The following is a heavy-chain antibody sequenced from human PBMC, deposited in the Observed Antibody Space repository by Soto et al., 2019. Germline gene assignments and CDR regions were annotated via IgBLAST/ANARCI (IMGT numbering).Heavy chain of an antibody. J-gene: IGHJ3*02. CDR2: ISGAGGST. D-gene: IGHD5-12*01. CDR1: GFTFIKYS. V-gene: IGHV3-23*01. CDR3: AKSWGDSWLQCDFDM. Sequence: EVRLLESGGGLVKPGGSLRLSCAASGFTFIKYSMSWVRQAPGKGLEWVSGISGAGGSTYYADSVKGRFTISRDNSKNTLYLQMNSPRDEDTADYYSAKSWGDSWLQCDFDMWGQGTMVTVSS.